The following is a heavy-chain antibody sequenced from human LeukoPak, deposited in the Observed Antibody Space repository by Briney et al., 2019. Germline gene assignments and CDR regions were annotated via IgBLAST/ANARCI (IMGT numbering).Heavy chain of an antibody. CDR3: AKDISPEYYCGMDV. J-gene: IGHJ6*02. V-gene: IGHV3-9*01. Sequence: GRSLRLSCAASGFTFDDYAMHWVRQAPGKGLEWVSGISWNSGSIGYADSVKGRFTISRDNAKNSLYLQMNSLRAEDTALYYCAKDISPEYYCGMDVWGQGTTVTVSS. CDR2: ISWNSGSI. CDR1: GFTFDDYA.